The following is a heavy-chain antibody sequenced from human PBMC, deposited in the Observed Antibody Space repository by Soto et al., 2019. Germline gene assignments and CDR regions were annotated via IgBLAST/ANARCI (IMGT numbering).Heavy chain of an antibody. CDR1: GFSLSNARMG. CDR3: AIGSLPGPVLGMDV. Sequence: QVTLKESGPVLVKPTETLTLTCTVSGFSLSNARMGVSWIRQPPGKALEWLAHIFSNDEKSYSTSLKSRLTISKDTSKGQVVLTMSNMDPVDTATYYCAIGSLPGPVLGMDVWGQGTTVTVSS. D-gene: IGHD3-10*01. CDR2: IFSNDEK. J-gene: IGHJ6*02. V-gene: IGHV2-26*01.